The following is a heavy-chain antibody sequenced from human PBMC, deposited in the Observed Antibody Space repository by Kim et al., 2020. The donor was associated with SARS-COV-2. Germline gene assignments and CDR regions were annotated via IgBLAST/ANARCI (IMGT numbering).Heavy chain of an antibody. J-gene: IGHJ2*01. V-gene: IGHV4-31*03. CDR2: IYYSGST. Sequence: SETLSLTCTVSGGSISSGGYYWSWIRQHPGKGLEWIGYIYYSGSTYYNXSLKGRITLSVDTSKNQFSLKLSSVTAADTAVXXXARVDYDFWSGPPQWYFDLWXXXTLXXVSS. CDR1: GGSISSGGYY. CDR3: ARVDYDFWSGPPQWYFDL. D-gene: IGHD3-3*01.